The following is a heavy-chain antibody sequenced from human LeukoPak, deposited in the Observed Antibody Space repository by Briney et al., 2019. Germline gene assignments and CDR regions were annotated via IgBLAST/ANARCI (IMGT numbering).Heavy chain of an antibody. Sequence: GESLRLSCAASGFTFSSYAMSWVRQAPGKGLEWVSAISGSGGSTYYADSVKGRFTISRDNSKNTLYLQMNSLRAEDTAVYYCAKDHPDRGYDSSGYYDYWGQGTLVTVSS. CDR3: AKDHPDRGYDSSGYYDY. D-gene: IGHD3-22*01. CDR2: ISGSGGST. J-gene: IGHJ4*02. V-gene: IGHV3-23*01. CDR1: GFTFSSYA.